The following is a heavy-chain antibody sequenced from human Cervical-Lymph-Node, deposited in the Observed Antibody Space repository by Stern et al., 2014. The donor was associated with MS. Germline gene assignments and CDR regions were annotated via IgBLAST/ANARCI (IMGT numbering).Heavy chain of an antibody. CDR1: AGSVRGYY. CDR3: ARIPTSEAANWAYYFDY. CDR2: VHYGGDT. Sequence: QVQLQESGPGLVKPSETLSLTCTVSAGSVRGYYWSWIRQSPGKGLEWIGYVHYGGDTNYNHSLRTRVMISVDASKNQFSLKLTSVTAADTAMYYCARIPTSEAANWAYYFDYWGQGILVTVSS. J-gene: IGHJ4*02. D-gene: IGHD2-8*01. V-gene: IGHV4-59*02.